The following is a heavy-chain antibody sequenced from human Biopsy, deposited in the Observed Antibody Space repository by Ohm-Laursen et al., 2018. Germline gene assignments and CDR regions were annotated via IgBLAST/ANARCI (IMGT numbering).Heavy chain of an antibody. D-gene: IGHD3-3*01. CDR3: ARVRGGFLEWFDY. CDR2: IYYSGTT. J-gene: IGHJ5*01. V-gene: IGHV4-59*07. CDR1: GESMGTYY. Sequence: SDTLSLTCPVSGESMGTYYWTWIRQPPGKGLEWIASIYYSGTTNKNPSLKSRVTISVDTSKRQFYLGLSSVTAADTAIYYCARVRGGFLEWFDYWGQGTLITVSS.